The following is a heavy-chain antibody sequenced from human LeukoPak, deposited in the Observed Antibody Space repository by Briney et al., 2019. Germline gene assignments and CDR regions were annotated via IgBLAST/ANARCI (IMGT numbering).Heavy chain of an antibody. CDR1: GYTLTRYG. CDR2: ISAYNGYT. Sequence: ASVKVSCKASGYTLTRYGMSWVRQAPGQGVEWMGWISAYNGYTNYAQKLPGRVTMTTDTSTTTAYIELTSLTSDDTAVYYCARDEHFYGSGTYYRRASTFDMWGQGTMVTVS. CDR3: ARDEHFYGSGTYYRRASTFDM. D-gene: IGHD3-10*01. V-gene: IGHV1-18*04. J-gene: IGHJ3*02.